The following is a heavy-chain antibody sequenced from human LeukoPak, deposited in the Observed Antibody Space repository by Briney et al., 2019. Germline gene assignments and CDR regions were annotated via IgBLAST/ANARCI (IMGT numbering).Heavy chain of an antibody. Sequence: ASVKVSCKASGYTFTGYYMRSVPQAPGQGLEWMGWINPNSGGTNYAQQFQGRVTMTRDTSISTAYKELSRLGSDDTAVYYCAREGVDWNHSVYYFDYWGQGTLVTVSS. D-gene: IGHD1-1*01. CDR1: GYTFTGYY. CDR3: AREGVDWNHSVYYFDY. J-gene: IGHJ4*02. V-gene: IGHV1-2*02. CDR2: INPNSGGT.